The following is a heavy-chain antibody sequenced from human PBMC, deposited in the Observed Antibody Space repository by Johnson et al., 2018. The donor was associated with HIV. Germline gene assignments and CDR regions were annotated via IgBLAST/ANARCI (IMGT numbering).Heavy chain of an antibody. CDR2: IWYNGSKK. D-gene: IGHD2-2*01. CDR3: AASWYGVSRPNAFDI. V-gene: IGHV3-30*19. Sequence: MQLVESGGGVVQPGRSLRLSCAASGFTFSNYAMHWVRQAPGKGLEWVAVIWYNGSKKYYADSVKGRFTISRDNSKNTLYLQMNSLRAEDSAVYYCAASWYGVSRPNAFDIWGQGTMVTVSS. J-gene: IGHJ3*02. CDR1: GFTFSNYA.